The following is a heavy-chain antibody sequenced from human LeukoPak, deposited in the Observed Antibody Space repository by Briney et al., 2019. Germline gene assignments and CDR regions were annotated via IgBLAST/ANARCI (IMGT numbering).Heavy chain of an antibody. V-gene: IGHV2-5*02. D-gene: IGHD6-13*01. CDR3: AHRLTGYSSNWYHGYFDY. Sequence: KESGPTLVKPTETLTLTCTFSGFSLATHGVGVGWIRQPPGKALEWLTLIYWDDDKRYNPSLRSRLIVTKVVSKSQVVLTLTNVDPVDTATYYCAHRLTGYSSNWYHGYFDYWGQGTLVIVSS. CDR2: IYWDDDK. J-gene: IGHJ4*02. CDR1: GFSLATHGVG.